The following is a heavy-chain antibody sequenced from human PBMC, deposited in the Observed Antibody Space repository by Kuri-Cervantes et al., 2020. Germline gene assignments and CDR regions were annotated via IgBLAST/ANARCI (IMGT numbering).Heavy chain of an antibody. V-gene: IGHV3-9*01. Sequence: GGSLRLSCAASGFTFDDYAMHWVRQAPGKGLEWVSGISWNSGSIGYADSVKGRFTISRDNAKNSLYLQMNSLRDDDTAVYYCARDGGWLQSQYYFDYWGQGTLVTVSS. CDR2: ISWNSGSI. CDR1: GFTFDDYA. J-gene: IGHJ4*02. D-gene: IGHD5-24*01. CDR3: ARDGGWLQSQYYFDY.